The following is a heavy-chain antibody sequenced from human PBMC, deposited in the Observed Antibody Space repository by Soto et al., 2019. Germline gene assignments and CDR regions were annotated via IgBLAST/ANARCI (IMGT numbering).Heavy chain of an antibody. CDR1: VFTFSSYA. CDR3: AKDWGIWFGEWGLGY. D-gene: IGHD3-10*01. J-gene: IGHJ4*02. CDR2: ISGSGGST. Sequence: PWWSLRLSCSASVFTFSSYAMSWFRQAPGKGLEWVSAISGSGGSTYYADSVKGRFTISRDNSKNTLYLQMNSLRAEDTAVYYCAKDWGIWFGEWGLGYWGQGTLVTVSS. V-gene: IGHV3-23*01.